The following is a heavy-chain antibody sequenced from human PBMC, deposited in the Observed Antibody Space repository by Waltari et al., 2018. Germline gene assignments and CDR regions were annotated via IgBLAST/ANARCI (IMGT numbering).Heavy chain of an antibody. D-gene: IGHD3-22*01. J-gene: IGHJ4*02. CDR3: ARVGGNRYYYDGRGFVYYFDY. V-gene: IGHV1-18*01. CDR2: ISVEKCHT. Sequence: QVQLIQSGAEVKKPGASVTVSCKASGYTFTTYGITWVRQAPGQGLEWMGWISVEKCHTSDAQKLQDRVTSTTDTSTSTAYMELRSPTSDDTAVYYCARVGGNRYYYDGRGFVYYFDYWGQGTLVTVSS. CDR1: GYTFTTYG.